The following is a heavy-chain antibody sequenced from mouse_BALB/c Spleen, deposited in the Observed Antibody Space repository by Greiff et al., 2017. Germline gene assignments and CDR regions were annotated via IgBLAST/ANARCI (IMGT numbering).Heavy chain of an antibody. CDR3: NADSSFDY. CDR2: IDPENGDT. Sequence: EVQLQQSGAELVRSGASVKLSCTASGFNIKDYYMHWVKQRPEQGLEWIGWIDPENGDTEYAPKFQGKATMTADTSSNTAYLQLSSLISEDTAVYYCNADSSFDYWGQGTTLTVSS. CDR1: GFNIKDYY. J-gene: IGHJ2*01. D-gene: IGHD1-3*01. V-gene: IGHV14-4*02.